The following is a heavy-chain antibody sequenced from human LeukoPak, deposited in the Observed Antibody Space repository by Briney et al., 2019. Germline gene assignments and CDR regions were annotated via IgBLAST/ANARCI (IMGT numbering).Heavy chain of an antibody. V-gene: IGHV3-53*01. D-gene: IGHD2/OR15-2a*01. Sequence: MXXVRQAPGXXLEWVSRVNGVGSTYYADSVKGRFSISRDNSKSTLYLQMSSLRAEDTAVYYCARDDAPDGGFLDYWGQGTLVTVSS. J-gene: IGHJ4*02. CDR2: VNGVGST. CDR3: ARDDAPDGGFLDY.